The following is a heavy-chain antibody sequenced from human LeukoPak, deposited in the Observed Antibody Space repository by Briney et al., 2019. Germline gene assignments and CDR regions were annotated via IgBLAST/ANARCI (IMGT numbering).Heavy chain of an antibody. J-gene: IGHJ4*02. CDR2: ISGSGGST. D-gene: IGHD3-22*01. CDR1: GFTFSSYA. V-gene: IGHV3-23*01. Sequence: GWSLRLSCAASGFTFSSYAMSWVRQAPGKGLERVSAISGSGGSTYYADSVKGRFTISRDNSKNTLYLQMNSLRAEDTAVYYCAGSKNAVVIFYWGQGTLVTVSS. CDR3: AGSKNAVVIFY.